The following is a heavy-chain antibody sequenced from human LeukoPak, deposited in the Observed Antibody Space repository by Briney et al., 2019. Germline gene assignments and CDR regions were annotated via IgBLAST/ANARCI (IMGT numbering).Heavy chain of an antibody. CDR1: GDSISSGVW. Sequence: SGTLSLTCAVSGDSISSGVWWSWVRQPPGKGLEWIGEVSHDGITNYNLSLKSRVTMSADKPKNQLSLKLNSVTAADTAVYYCARGSSLYYDFWSGYPYFDYWGQGTLVTVSS. CDR2: VSHDGIT. J-gene: IGHJ4*02. V-gene: IGHV4-4*02. D-gene: IGHD3-3*01. CDR3: ARGSSLYYDFWSGYPYFDY.